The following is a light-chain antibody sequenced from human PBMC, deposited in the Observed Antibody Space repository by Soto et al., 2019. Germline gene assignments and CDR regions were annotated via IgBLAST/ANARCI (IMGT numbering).Light chain of an antibody. CDR3: AAWDDSLNEV. J-gene: IGLJ1*01. CDR1: SSNIGTNT. CDR2: SNN. Sequence: QSLLTKAPSSSGTPGQRVTISCSGSSSNIGTNTVNWYQQLPGTAPKLLIYSNNQRPSGVPDRFSGSKSGTSASLAISGLQSEDEADYYCAAWDDSLNEVFGTGTKVTVL. V-gene: IGLV1-44*01.